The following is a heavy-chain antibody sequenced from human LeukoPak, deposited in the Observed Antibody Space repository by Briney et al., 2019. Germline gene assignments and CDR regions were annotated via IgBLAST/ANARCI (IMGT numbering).Heavy chain of an antibody. CDR1: GGSISPYS. D-gene: IGHD3-10*01. V-gene: IGHV4-59*01. CDR3: ARDDYRGVTNFDP. J-gene: IGHJ5*02. Sequence: MPSETLSLTCTVSGGSISPYSWSWIRQPPGKGLEWIGYISYTGSTNYNPSLKSRVTISVDTSKNQFSLQLTSVTAADTAVYYCARDDYRGVTNFDPWGQGTLVTVSS. CDR2: ISYTGST.